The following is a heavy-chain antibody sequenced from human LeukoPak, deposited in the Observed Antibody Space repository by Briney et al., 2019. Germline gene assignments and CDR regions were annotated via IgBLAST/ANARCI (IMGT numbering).Heavy chain of an antibody. J-gene: IGHJ4*02. CDR1: GGSISSGGYY. CDR2: IYYSGRT. D-gene: IGHD3/OR15-3a*01. CDR3: ARHAKDWLSYLDY. V-gene: IGHV4-39*01. Sequence: SETLSLTCTVSGGSISSGGYYWSWIRQPPGKGLEWIGSIYYSGRTYYNPSLKSRVTISVDTSKNQFSLKLRSVTAADTAVYYCARHAKDWLSYLDYWGQGTLVTVSS.